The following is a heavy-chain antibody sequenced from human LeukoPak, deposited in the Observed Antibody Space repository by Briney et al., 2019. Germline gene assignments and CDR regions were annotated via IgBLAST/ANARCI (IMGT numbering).Heavy chain of an antibody. CDR2: IYTSGST. D-gene: IGHD2-8*01. CDR3: ARASSGVLDFDY. Sequence: PSETLSVTCTVSGGSISSGSYYWSWIRQPAGKGLEWIGRIYTSGSTNYNPSLKSRVTISVDTSKNQFSLKLSSVTAADTAVYYCARASSGVLDFDYWGQGTLVTVSS. V-gene: IGHV4-61*02. J-gene: IGHJ4*02. CDR1: GGSISSGSYY.